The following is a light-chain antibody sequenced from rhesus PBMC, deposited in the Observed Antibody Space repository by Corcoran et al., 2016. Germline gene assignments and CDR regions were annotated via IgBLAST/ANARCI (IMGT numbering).Light chain of an antibody. CDR2: RAS. CDR1: QGISNW. CDR3: QQHDNSPLT. J-gene: IGKJ4*01. V-gene: IGKV1-69*01. Sequence: DIQMTQSPSSLSASVGDRVTLTCRASQGISNWLAWSQQKPGKAPKLLIDRASNLETGVPSRFSGSGSGTDVTLTISIRQPEDIATYYCQQHDNSPLTFGGGTKVELK.